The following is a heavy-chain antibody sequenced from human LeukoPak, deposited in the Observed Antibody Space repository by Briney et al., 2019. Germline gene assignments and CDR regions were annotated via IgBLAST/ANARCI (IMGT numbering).Heavy chain of an antibody. J-gene: IGHJ4*02. CDR1: GASISTLY. CDR2: VYYTGST. CDR3: ARHGVYSSASYFDY. Sequence: TETLSLTCSVSGASISTLYWSWIRQPPGKGLEWIGYVYYTGSTNYDPSLKSRVTIFPDTSKNQFSLRLTSVTAADTAVYYCARHGVYSSASYFDYMGTGTLVTVSS. V-gene: IGHV4-59*08. D-gene: IGHD6-6*01.